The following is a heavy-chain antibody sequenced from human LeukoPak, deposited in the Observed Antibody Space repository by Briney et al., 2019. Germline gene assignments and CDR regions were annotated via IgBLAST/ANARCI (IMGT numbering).Heavy chain of an antibody. V-gene: IGHV3-30*18. CDR1: GFTFSSYG. D-gene: IGHD5-12*01. J-gene: IGHJ4*02. Sequence: GRSLRLSCAASGFTFSSYGMHWVRQAPGKGLEWVAVISYDGSNKYYADSVKGRFTISRDNSKNTLYLQMNSLRAEDTAVYYCAEDIWGSGYGGFDYWGQGTLVTVSS. CDR2: ISYDGSNK. CDR3: AEDIWGSGYGGFDY.